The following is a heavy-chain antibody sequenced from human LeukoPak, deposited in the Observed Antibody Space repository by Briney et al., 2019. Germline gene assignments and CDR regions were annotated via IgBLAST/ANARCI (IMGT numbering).Heavy chain of an antibody. CDR2: MNPNSGST. J-gene: IGHJ4*02. CDR3: ARCSSWYSEDLDY. Sequence: ASVKVSCKASGYTLTSYDINWVRQATGQGLEWMGWMNPNSGSTGYAQKFQGRVTMTRNTSISTAYMELSSLRSEDTAVYYCARCSSWYSEDLDYWGQGTLVTVSS. V-gene: IGHV1-8*01. D-gene: IGHD6-13*01. CDR1: GYTLTSYD.